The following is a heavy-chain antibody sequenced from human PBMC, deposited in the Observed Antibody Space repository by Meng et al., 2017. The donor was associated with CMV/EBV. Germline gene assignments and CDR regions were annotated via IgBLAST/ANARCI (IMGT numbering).Heavy chain of an antibody. D-gene: IGHD3-3*01. Sequence: SQSLSLTCAVYGGSFSGYYWSWIRQPPGKGLEWIGEINHSGSTNYNPSLKSRVTISVDTSKNQFSLKLSSVTAADTAVYYCARGAYDFWSGKDDYWGQGTLVTVSS. CDR1: GGSFSGYY. J-gene: IGHJ4*02. V-gene: IGHV4-34*01. CDR3: ARGAYDFWSGKDDY. CDR2: INHSGST.